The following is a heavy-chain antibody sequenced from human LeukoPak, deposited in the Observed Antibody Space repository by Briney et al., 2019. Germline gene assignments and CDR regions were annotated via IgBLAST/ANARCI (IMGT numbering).Heavy chain of an antibody. Sequence: GGSLRLSCAASGFTFSSYSMNWVRQAPGKGLEWVSSISSSSSYIYYADSVKGRFTISRDNAKNSLYLQMNSLRAEDTAVYYCARDLIAYCGGDCYSVPGYCGQGTLVTVSS. CDR3: ARDLIAYCGGDCYSVPGY. CDR2: ISSSSSYI. CDR1: GFTFSSYS. D-gene: IGHD2-21*01. J-gene: IGHJ4*02. V-gene: IGHV3-21*01.